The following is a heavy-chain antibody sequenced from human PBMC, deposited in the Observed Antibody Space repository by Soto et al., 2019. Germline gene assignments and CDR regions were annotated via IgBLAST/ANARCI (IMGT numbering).Heavy chain of an antibody. CDR3: ATEFSSGYFYLDY. CDR2: INVGSPNI. J-gene: IGHJ4*02. D-gene: IGHD6-19*01. CDR1: GYVFGDYA. Sequence: ASVKVSCQASGYVFGDYAIHWVRQAPGQRLEWMGRINVGSPNIQYSQKFQGRVTFARETSTTTAYMELSGLRFEDTAVYYCATEFSSGYFYLDYWGQGTLVTVSS. V-gene: IGHV1-3*01.